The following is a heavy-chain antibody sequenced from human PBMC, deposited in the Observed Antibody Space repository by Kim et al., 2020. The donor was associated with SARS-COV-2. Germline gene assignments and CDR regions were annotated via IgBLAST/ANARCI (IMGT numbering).Heavy chain of an antibody. J-gene: IGHJ4*02. CDR3: ARLLSDYGDYLGGFDY. Sequence: SRKSRVTISVDTSKNQFSLKLSSVTAADTAVYYCARLLSDYGDYLGGFDYWGQGTLVTVSS. V-gene: IGHV4-39*01. D-gene: IGHD4-17*01.